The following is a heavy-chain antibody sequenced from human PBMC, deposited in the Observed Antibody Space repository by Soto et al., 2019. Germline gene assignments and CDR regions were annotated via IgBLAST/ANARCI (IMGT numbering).Heavy chain of an antibody. Sequence: SETLSLTCTVSGGSISSYYWSWIRQPPGKGLEWIGYIYYSGSTNYNPSLKSRVTISVDTSKNQFSLKLSSVTAADTAVYYCARNQSYGNYYYYLDVWGKGTMVTVSS. CDR3: ARNQSYGNYYYYLDV. D-gene: IGHD4-17*01. CDR2: IYYSGST. CDR1: GGSISSYY. V-gene: IGHV4-59*01. J-gene: IGHJ6*03.